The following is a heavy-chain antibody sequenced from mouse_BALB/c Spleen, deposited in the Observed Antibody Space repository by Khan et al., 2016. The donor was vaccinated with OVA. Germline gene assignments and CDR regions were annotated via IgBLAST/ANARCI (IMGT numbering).Heavy chain of an antibody. CDR3: ARSYGSSFYYYAMDY. D-gene: IGHD1-1*01. CDR1: GYSITSDYA. CDR2: ISYSGST. Sequence: EVQLQESGPGLVKPSQSLSLTCTVTGYSITSDYAWNWIRQFPGNKLEWMGYISYSGSTRYNPSLKSRISITRNTSKNQFFMQLTSVTTEDTATYYCARSYGSSFYYYAMDYWGQGTSVTVSS. J-gene: IGHJ4*01. V-gene: IGHV3-2*02.